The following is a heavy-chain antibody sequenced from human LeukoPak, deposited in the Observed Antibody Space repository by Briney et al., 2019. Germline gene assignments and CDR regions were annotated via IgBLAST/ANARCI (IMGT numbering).Heavy chain of an antibody. D-gene: IGHD5-12*01. J-gene: IGHJ4*02. V-gene: IGHV4-38-2*02. CDR1: GYSISSGCY. CDR3: ARASVDIVATIPPYYFDY. CDR2: IYHSGST. Sequence: SETLSLTCTVSGYSISSGCYWGWIRQPPGKGLEWIGSIYHSGSTYYNPSLKSRVTISVDTSKNQFSLKLSSVTAADTAVYYCARASVDIVATIPPYYFDYWGQGTLVTVSS.